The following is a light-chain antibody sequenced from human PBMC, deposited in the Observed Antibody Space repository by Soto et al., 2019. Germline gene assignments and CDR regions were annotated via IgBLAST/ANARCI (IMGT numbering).Light chain of an antibody. Sequence: EIVLTQSPGTLSLSPGERATLSCRASQSVSSSYLAWYQQKPGQAPRLLIYGASSRATGIPDRFSGSESGTDFTLTISRLEPEDFAVYSCQQYGRSPYTFGQGTKLEIK. CDR3: QQYGRSPYT. V-gene: IGKV3-20*01. CDR2: GAS. CDR1: QSVSSSY. J-gene: IGKJ2*01.